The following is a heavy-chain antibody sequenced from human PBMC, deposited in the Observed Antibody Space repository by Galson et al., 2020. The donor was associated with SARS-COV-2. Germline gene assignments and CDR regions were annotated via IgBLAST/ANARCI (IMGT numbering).Heavy chain of an antibody. Sequence: GESLKISCAASGFTFSGYSMNWVRQAPGKGLEWVSSISSSSSYIYYADSVKGRFTISRDNAKNSLYLQMNSLRAEDTAVYYCARGLWFGEFHDAFDIWGQGTMVTVSS. CDR1: GFTFSGYS. V-gene: IGHV3-21*01. CDR2: ISSSSSYI. D-gene: IGHD3-10*01. CDR3: ARGLWFGEFHDAFDI. J-gene: IGHJ3*02.